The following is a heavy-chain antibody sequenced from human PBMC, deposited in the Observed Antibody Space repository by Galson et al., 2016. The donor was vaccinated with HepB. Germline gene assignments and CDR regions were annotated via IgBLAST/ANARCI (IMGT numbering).Heavy chain of an antibody. J-gene: IGHJ3*02. CDR1: GYMFTSYA. D-gene: IGHD2-2*01. Sequence: SVKVSCKASGYMFTSYAMNWVRQAPGQGLEWMGWINTNTGKSTYAQGFTGRFVFSLDTSVTTTYLQISGLKAEDTAVYYCARDMGYCSSTSCYVTAFDMWGQGTMITVSA. CDR3: ARDMGYCSSTSCYVTAFDM. V-gene: IGHV7-4-1*02. CDR2: INTNTGKS.